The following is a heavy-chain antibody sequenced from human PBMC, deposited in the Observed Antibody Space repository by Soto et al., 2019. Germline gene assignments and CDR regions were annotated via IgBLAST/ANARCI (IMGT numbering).Heavy chain of an antibody. V-gene: IGHV4-39*01. CDR2: IYYSGTT. J-gene: IGHJ6*02. D-gene: IGHD4-4*01. CDR1: GGSVSSSSFF. CDR3: ARHAATSVTWFYGMDV. Sequence: QLQLQESGPGLVKPSETLSLTCTVSGGSVSSSSFFWGWIRQSPGKGLEWIGSIYYSGTTYYNPSLKTRVTISVDTSKSQFSRKVGSVTAADTAVYYCARHAATSVTWFYGMDVWGQGTTVTVSS.